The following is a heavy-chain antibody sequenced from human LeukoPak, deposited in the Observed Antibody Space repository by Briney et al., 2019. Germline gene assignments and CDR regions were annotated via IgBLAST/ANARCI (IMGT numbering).Heavy chain of an antibody. J-gene: IGHJ4*02. CDR1: GFTFSNYG. CDR2: ISGSGGST. Sequence: GGSLRLSCAASGFTFSNYGMSWVRQAPGKGLEWVSVISGSGGSTYYADSVKGRFTISRDNSKNTLYLQMNSLRAEDTAVYYCAKGSRGDILTGYRNWGQGTLVTVPS. D-gene: IGHD3-9*01. CDR3: AKGSRGDILTGYRN. V-gene: IGHV3-23*01.